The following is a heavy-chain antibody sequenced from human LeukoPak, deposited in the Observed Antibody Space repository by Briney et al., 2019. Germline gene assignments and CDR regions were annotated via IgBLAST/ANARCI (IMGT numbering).Heavy chain of an antibody. J-gene: IGHJ6*03. CDR1: GITLRSFG. D-gene: IGHD3-10*01. CDR2: IRYDGTNK. CDR3: AKVGGSGSETHDYYMDV. Sequence: PGGSLRLSCAASGITLRSFGMNWVRQAPGKGLEWVAFIRYDGTNKYYADSVKGRFSISRDDSKNTVYLQMNTMRPDDTAVYYCAKVGGSGSETHDYYMDVWGKGTTVTVSS. V-gene: IGHV3-30*02.